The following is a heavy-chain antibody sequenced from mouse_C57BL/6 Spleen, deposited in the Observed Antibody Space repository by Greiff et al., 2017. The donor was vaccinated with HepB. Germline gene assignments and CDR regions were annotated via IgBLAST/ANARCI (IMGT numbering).Heavy chain of an antibody. Sequence: QVQLKQSGAELARPGASVKLSCKASGYTFTSYGISWVKQRTGQGLEWIGEIYPRSGNSYYNEKFKGKATLTADKSSSTAYMELRILTSEDSAVCVSARGGRDNYEDYWGQGTTLTVSS. J-gene: IGHJ2*01. CDR3: ARGGRDNYEDY. V-gene: IGHV1-81*01. CDR2: IYPRSGNS. CDR1: GYTFTSYG. D-gene: IGHD1-3*01.